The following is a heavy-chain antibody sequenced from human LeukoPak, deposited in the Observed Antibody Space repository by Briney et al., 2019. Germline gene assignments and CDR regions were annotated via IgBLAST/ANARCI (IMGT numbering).Heavy chain of an antibody. CDR1: GYTFTRNG. D-gene: IGHD3-22*01. J-gene: IGHJ4*02. CDR3: ARGPYYYDSSGYYFFDY. V-gene: IGHV1-18*01. Sequence: ASVKVSCKASGYTFTRNGISWVRQAPGQGLEWMGWISAYNGNTNYAQKLQGRVTMTTDTSTSTAYMELRSLRSDDTAVYYCARGPYYYDSSGYYFFDYWGQGTLVTVSS. CDR2: ISAYNGNT.